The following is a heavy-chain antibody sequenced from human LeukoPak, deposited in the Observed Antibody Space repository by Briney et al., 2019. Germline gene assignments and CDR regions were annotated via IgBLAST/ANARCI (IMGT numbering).Heavy chain of an antibody. V-gene: IGHV4-39*01. J-gene: IGHJ5*02. CDR1: GGSISSSSYY. CDR2: IYYSGST. D-gene: IGHD6-13*01. CDR3: ARHLGLIWYFSGSTNWFDP. Sequence: PSETLSLTCTVSGGSISSSSYYWGWIRQPPGKGLEWIGSIYYSGSTYYNPSLKSRVTISVDTSKNQFSLKLSSVTAADTAVYYCARHLGLIWYFSGSTNWFDPWGQGTLVTVSS.